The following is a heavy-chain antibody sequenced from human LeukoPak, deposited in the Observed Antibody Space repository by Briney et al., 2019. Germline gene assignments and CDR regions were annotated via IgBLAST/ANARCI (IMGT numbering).Heavy chain of an antibody. CDR2: VYSSGIT. V-gene: IGHV4-4*08. CDR3: ARRLKPKDTLSYFDC. D-gene: IGHD5-18*01. Sequence: SETLSLTCTVSGGSVNKYYWSWIRPPPGKGLEGIGYVYSSGITNYNVSLKSRVNISVDTSKNQFSLTLTSMTAADSAVYYCARRLKPKDTLSYFDCWGQGTLVTVSS. J-gene: IGHJ4*02. CDR1: GGSVNKYY.